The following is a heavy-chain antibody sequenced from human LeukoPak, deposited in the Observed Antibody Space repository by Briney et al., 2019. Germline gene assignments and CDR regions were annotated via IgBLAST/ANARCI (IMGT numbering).Heavy chain of an antibody. J-gene: IGHJ6*03. D-gene: IGHD6-19*01. Sequence: GASVKVSCKASGYTFTGYYMHWVRQAPGQGLEWMGWINPNSGGTNYAQKFQGRVTMTRDTSISTAYMELSRLRSDDTAVYYCARTSTSGWYSHMDVWGKGTTVTVSS. CDR3: ARTSTSGWYSHMDV. CDR2: INPNSGGT. V-gene: IGHV1-2*02. CDR1: GYTFTGYY.